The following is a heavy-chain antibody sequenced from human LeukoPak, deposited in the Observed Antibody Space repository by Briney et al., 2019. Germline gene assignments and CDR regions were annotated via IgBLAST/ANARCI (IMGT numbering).Heavy chain of an antibody. Sequence: KPSETLSLTCIVSGGSISTYYWSWLRQPPGKGLEWIGYIHYNGSTSYNPSLKSRVTISVDTPKNQFSLKLSSVTAADTAVYYCARGGFTYGYLGYFDYWGQGTLVTVSS. V-gene: IGHV4-59*01. D-gene: IGHD5-18*01. CDR3: ARGGFTYGYLGYFDY. CDR1: GGSISTYY. J-gene: IGHJ4*02. CDR2: IHYNGST.